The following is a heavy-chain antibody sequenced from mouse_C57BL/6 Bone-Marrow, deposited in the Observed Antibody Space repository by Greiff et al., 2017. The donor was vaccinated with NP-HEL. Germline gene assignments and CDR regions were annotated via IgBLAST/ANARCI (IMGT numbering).Heavy chain of an antibody. CDR3: ARRPTGPYYFDY. D-gene: IGHD4-1*02. V-gene: IGHV5-6*02. CDR2: ISSGGSYT. CDR1: GFTFSSYG. J-gene: IGHJ2*01. Sequence: EVKLVESGGDLVKPGGSLKLSCAASGFTFSSYGMSWVRQTPDKRLEWFATISSGGSYTYYPDSVKGRCTISRDNAKNTLYLQMSSLKSEDTAMDYCARRPTGPYYFDYWGQGTTLTVSS.